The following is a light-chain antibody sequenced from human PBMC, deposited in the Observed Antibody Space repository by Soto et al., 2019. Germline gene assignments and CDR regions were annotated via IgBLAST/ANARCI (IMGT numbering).Light chain of an antibody. CDR2: DAS. Sequence: DIQMTQSPSSLSASVGDRVTITCQASQDINKYLNWYQQKPGKAPKVLIYDASNSETGVPSRFGGSGSGTDFTFTISSLQPEDFATYYCQQYDNVLFTSTFGQGTKVEMK. CDR1: QDINKY. J-gene: IGKJ2*01. CDR3: QQYDNVLFTST. V-gene: IGKV1-33*01.